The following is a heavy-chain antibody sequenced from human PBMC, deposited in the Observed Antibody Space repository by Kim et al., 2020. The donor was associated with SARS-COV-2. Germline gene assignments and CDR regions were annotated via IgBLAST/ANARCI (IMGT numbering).Heavy chain of an antibody. Sequence: ASVKVSCKASGYTFTGYYMHWVRQAPGQGREWMGRINPNSGGTNYAQKFQGRVTMTRDTSISTAYMELSRLRSDATAVYYCARNDFWSPGYGMDVWGQGTTVTVSS. CDR3: ARNDFWSPGYGMDV. CDR2: INPNSGGT. J-gene: IGHJ6*02. D-gene: IGHD3-3*01. V-gene: IGHV1-2*06. CDR1: GYTFTGYY.